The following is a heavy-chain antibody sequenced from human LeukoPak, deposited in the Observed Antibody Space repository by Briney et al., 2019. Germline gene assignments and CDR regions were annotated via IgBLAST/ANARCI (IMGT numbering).Heavy chain of an antibody. CDR2: ISGSSTTK. CDR3: ARVRVGYYSDY. D-gene: IGHD1-14*01. CDR1: GFIFSNYG. J-gene: IGHJ4*02. V-gene: IGHV3-48*01. Sequence: SGGSLRLSCAASGFIFSNYGMSWVRQAPGKGLEWVSFISGSSTTKYYVDSVKGRFTISRDNAKNSLYLQMNSLRAEDTAVYYCARVRVGYYSDYWGQGTLVTVSS.